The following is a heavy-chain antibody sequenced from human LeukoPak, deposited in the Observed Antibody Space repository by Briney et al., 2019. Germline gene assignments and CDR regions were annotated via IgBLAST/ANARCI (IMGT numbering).Heavy chain of an antibody. CDR3: ARTPVADAFDI. V-gene: IGHV3-21*01. Sequence: GGSLRLSCAASGFTFSSYSMNWVRQAPGKGLEWVSSISSSSSYIYYADSVKSRFTISRDNAKNSLYLQMNSLRAEDTAVYYCARTPVADAFDIWGQGTMVTVSS. CDR1: GFTFSSYS. CDR2: ISSSSSYI. D-gene: IGHD6-19*01. J-gene: IGHJ3*02.